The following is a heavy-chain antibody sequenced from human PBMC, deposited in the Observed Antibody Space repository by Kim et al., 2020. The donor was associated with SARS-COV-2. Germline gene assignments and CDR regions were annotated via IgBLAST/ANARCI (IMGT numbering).Heavy chain of an antibody. CDR3: ARGRGGISMVVVVITAAEYSLDY. CDR1: GGSFSDYS. Sequence: SETLSPTCAVYGGSFSDYSWSWIRQPPGKGLEWIGDIDHRGSTNYNPFLKSRLTISVDTSKNQFSLKLTSVTAADTAVYYCARGRGGISMVVVVITAAEYSLDYWGRGSRVTGSS. V-gene: IGHV4-34*01. D-gene: IGHD3-22*01. J-gene: IGHJ4*02. CDR2: IDHRGST.